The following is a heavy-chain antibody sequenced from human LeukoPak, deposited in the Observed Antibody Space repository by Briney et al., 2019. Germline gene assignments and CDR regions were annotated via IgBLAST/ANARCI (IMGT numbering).Heavy chain of an antibody. J-gene: IGHJ4*02. V-gene: IGHV3-23*01. Sequence: SGGSLRLSCVGSGFTFRSHAMSWVRQAPVKGLEFVSGIYENGGTTYYADSVKGRFSISRDNSKNTLYLQMDSLRGEDTAVYYCAKDFRIGYSAHFDYWGQGALVTVSS. CDR1: GFTFRSHA. CDR2: IYENGGTT. CDR3: AKDFRIGYSAHFDY. D-gene: IGHD2-21*01.